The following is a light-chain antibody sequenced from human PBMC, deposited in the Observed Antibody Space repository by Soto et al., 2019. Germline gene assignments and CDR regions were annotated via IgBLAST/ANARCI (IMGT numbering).Light chain of an antibody. CDR2: GAS. CDR3: QQYGSSPRT. CDR1: QSVSSSY. Sequence: EIVLTQSPCTLSWSPGERSTLSCRASQSVSSSYLAWYQQKPGQAPRLLIYGASSRATGIPDRFSGSGSGTDFTLTISRLEPEDFAVYYCQQYGSSPRTFGQGTKVDIK. V-gene: IGKV3-20*01. J-gene: IGKJ1*01.